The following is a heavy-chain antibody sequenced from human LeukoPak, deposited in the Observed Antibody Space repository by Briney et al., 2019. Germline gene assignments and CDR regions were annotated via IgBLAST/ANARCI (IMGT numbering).Heavy chain of an antibody. Sequence: GGSLRLSCAASGFTFSSYWMHWVRQAPEKGLVWVSRINSDGNTTNYADSVKGRFIISRDNAKDSLYLQMNSLRVEDTAVYYCLRGDRRDYWGQGTLVTVSS. J-gene: IGHJ4*02. CDR3: LRGDRRDY. CDR1: GFTFSSYW. CDR2: INSDGNTT. V-gene: IGHV3-74*01.